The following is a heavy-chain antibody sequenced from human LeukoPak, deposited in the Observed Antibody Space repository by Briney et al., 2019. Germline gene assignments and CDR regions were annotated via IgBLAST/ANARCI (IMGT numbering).Heavy chain of an antibody. J-gene: IGHJ6*03. V-gene: IGHV1-18*01. CDR3: ARDLAVLGVVFTSYMDV. CDR1: DYTFISHG. Sequence: ASVNVSCKASDYTFISHGITWVRQAPGQGLEWMGWISTYSGNTHYAQKFQGRVTLTKDTSTTTAYLELRSLRSDDTAVYYCARDLAVLGVVFTSYMDVWGQGTPVTVSS. CDR2: ISTYSGNT. D-gene: IGHD3-3*01.